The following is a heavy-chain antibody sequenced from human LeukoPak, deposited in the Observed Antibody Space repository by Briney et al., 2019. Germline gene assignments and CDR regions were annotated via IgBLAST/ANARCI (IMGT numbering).Heavy chain of an antibody. V-gene: IGHV3-15*01. CDR2: IKSKTDGGTT. D-gene: IGHD2-2*01. CDR1: GFTFSNAW. Sequence: PGGSLRLSCAASGFTFSNAWMSWVRQAPGKGLDWVGRIKSKTDGGTTDYAAPVKGRFTISRDDSKNTLYLQMNSLKTEDTAVYYCTTGGPDIVVVRAAHAFDYWGQGTLVTVSS. J-gene: IGHJ4*02. CDR3: TTGGPDIVVVRAAHAFDY.